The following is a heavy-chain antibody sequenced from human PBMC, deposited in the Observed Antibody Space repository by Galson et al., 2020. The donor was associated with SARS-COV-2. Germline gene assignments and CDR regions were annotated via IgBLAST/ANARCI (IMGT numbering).Heavy chain of an antibody. CDR3: ARIGLRATLGDAFDM. J-gene: IGHJ3*02. D-gene: IGHD1-26*01. V-gene: IGHV1-18*01. Sequence: ASVKVSCKASGYTFIKYGITWVRQAPGQGLEWMGWISTYNGNTNYTQNLQGRVTMTTDTSTTTAYMELRSLTSDDTAVYYCARIGLRATLGDAFDMWGQGTMVTVSS. CDR2: ISTYNGNT. CDR1: GYTFIKYG.